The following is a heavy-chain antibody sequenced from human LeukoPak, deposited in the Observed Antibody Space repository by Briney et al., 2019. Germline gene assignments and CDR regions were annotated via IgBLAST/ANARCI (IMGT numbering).Heavy chain of an antibody. V-gene: IGHV3-30*04. CDR2: MSNDGN. D-gene: IGHD1-26*01. CDR3: ARDGGGGGSYPDY. J-gene: IGHJ4*02. CDR1: GFTFSSYT. Sequence: TGGSLRLSCAASGFTFSSYTMHWVRQAPGKGLEWVAVMSNDGNYYADSEKGRFTISRDNSKNTLYLQMNSLRPEDTAVYYCARDGGGGGSYPDYWGQGTLVTVSS.